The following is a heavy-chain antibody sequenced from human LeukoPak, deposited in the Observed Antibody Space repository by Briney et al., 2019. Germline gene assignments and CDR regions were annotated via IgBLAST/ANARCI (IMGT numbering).Heavy chain of an antibody. D-gene: IGHD1-1*01. CDR2: ISGSGGST. J-gene: IGHJ4*02. Sequence: PGGSLRLSCAASGFTFSSYAMSWVRQAPGKGLEWVSTISGSGGSTYYADSVKGRFTISRDNSKNTLYLQMNSLRAEDTAIYYCAKDYGYNWKTTFDYWGQGTLVTVSS. CDR1: GFTFSSYA. CDR3: AKDYGYNWKTTFDY. V-gene: IGHV3-23*01.